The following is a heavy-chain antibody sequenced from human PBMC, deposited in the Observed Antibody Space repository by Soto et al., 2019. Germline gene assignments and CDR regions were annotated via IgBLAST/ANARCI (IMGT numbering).Heavy chain of an antibody. CDR1: GFTFSSYG. CDR2: ISKDGSEN. CDR3: AKDGLRWTWYFDL. Sequence: QVQLVESGGGVVQPGRSLRLSCEASGFTFSSYGMHWVRQAPGKGLEWLTIISKDGSENYYADSVKGRFTISRDNSKNTLYLQMNSLRGEDTAVYYCAKDGLRWTWYFDLWGRGTLVTVSS. J-gene: IGHJ2*01. V-gene: IGHV3-30*18. D-gene: IGHD4-17*01.